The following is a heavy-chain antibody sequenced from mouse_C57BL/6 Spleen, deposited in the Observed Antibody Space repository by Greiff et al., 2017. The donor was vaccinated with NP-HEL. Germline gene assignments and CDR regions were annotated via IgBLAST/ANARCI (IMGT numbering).Heavy chain of an antibody. CDR2: IYPGSGNT. Sequence: VQLQQSGAELVRPGASVKLSCKASGYTFTDYYINWVKQRPGQGLEWIARIYPGSGNTYYNEKFKGKATLTAEKSSSTAYMQLSSLTSEDSAVYFCARSGTWYFDVWGTGTTVTVSS. J-gene: IGHJ1*03. CDR1: GYTFTDYY. CDR3: ARSGTWYFDV. D-gene: IGHD3-1*01. V-gene: IGHV1-76*01.